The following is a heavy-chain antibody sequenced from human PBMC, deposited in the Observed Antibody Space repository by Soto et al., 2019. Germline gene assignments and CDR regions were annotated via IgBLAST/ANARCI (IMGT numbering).Heavy chain of an antibody. D-gene: IGHD6-13*01. V-gene: IGHV3-23*01. J-gene: IGHJ4*02. Sequence: EVQLLESGGGLVQPGGSLRLSCAASGFTFSNYAVTWVRQAPGKGLEWVSTISGSGGSTYYADSVKGRFTISRDNSKNTLYPQMNSLRPEDTAVYYCAKDQGSSWYEIDYWGQGTLVTVSS. CDR3: AKDQGSSWYEIDY. CDR2: ISGSGGST. CDR1: GFTFSNYA.